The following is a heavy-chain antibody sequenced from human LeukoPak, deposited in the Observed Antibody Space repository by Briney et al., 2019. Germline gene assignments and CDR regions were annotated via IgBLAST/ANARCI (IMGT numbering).Heavy chain of an antibody. D-gene: IGHD2-15*01. J-gene: IGHJ6*03. CDR3: ARERFSCSGGSCYSYYYYYMDV. Sequence: PSQTLSLTCTVSGGSISSGDYYWSWVRQPPGKGLEWIGYIYYSGSTYYNPSLKSRVTISVDTSKNQFSLKLSSVTAADTAVYFCARERFSCSGGSCYSYYYYYMDVWGKGTTVTVSS. V-gene: IGHV4-30-4*08. CDR1: GGSISSGDYY. CDR2: IYYSGST.